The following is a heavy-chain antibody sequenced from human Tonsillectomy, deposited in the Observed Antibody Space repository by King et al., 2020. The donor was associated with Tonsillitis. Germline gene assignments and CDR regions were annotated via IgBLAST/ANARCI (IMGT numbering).Heavy chain of an antibody. D-gene: IGHD6-6*01. J-gene: IGHJ2*01. Sequence: QVQLQESGPGLVKPSETLSLTCSVSGGSISSSSYYWGWIRQPPGKGLEWIGSIYYSGNTYYNPSLKSRVTISVDTSENQFSLKLSSVTAADTAVYYCARRPRRGDWYFDLWGRGTLVTVSS. CDR2: IYYSGNT. V-gene: IGHV4-39*07. CDR1: GGSISSSSYY. CDR3: ARRPRRGDWYFDL.